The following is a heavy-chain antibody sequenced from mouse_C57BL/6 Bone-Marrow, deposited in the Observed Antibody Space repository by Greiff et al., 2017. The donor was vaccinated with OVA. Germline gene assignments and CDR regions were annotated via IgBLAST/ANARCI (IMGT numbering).Heavy chain of an antibody. D-gene: IGHD1-2*01. CDR1: GYTFTSYW. V-gene: IGHV1-61*01. J-gene: IGHJ2*01. CDR2: IYPSDSET. Sequence: QVHVKQPGAELVRPGSSVKLSCKASGYTFTSYWMDWVKQRPGQGLEWIGNIYPSDSETHYNQKFKDKATLTVDKSSSTAYMQLSSLTSEDSAVYYCARSAIYWGQGTTLTVSS. CDR3: ARSAIY.